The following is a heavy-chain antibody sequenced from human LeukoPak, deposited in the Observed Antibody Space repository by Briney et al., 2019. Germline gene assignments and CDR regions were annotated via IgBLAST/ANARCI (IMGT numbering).Heavy chain of an antibody. V-gene: IGHV4-61*01. CDR2: IYYSGST. J-gene: IGHJ4*02. D-gene: IGHD3-22*01. CDR1: GGSISSGSYY. CDR3: ARQTWWLYKNPLFDY. Sequence: SETLSLTCTVSGGSISSGSYYWSWIRQPPGKGLEWIGYIYYSGSTNYNPSLKSRVTISVDTSKNQFSLKLSSVTAADTAVYYCARQTWWLYKNPLFDYWGQGTLVTVSS.